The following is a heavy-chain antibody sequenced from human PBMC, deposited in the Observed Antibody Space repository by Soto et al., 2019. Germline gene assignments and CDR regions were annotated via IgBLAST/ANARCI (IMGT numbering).Heavy chain of an antibody. J-gene: IGHJ6*03. CDR3: ARAKYSSSSVYYYYMDV. CDR2: INPNSGGT. V-gene: IGHV1-2*04. D-gene: IGHD6-6*01. Sequence: ASVKVSCKASGYTFTGYYMHWVRQAPGQGLEWMGWINPNSGGTNYAQKFQGWVTMTRDTSISTAYMELSRLGSDDTAVYYWARAKYSSSSVYYYYMDVWGKGTTVTVSS. CDR1: GYTFTGYY.